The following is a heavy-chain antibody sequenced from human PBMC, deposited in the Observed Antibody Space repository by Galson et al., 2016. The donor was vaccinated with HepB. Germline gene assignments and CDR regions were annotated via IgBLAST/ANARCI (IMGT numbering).Heavy chain of an antibody. V-gene: IGHV1-3*04. Sequence: SVKVSCKAPGYTFTNYAIHWVRQAPGQSLQWMGWISTDIGYTQYSEKFQGRLTITRDTSATTAYMELSSLKSEDTAVYYCARGEGGMDVWGQGTTVTVSS. CDR1: GYTFTNYA. J-gene: IGHJ6*02. CDR2: ISTDIGYT. D-gene: IGHD2-15*01. CDR3: ARGEGGMDV.